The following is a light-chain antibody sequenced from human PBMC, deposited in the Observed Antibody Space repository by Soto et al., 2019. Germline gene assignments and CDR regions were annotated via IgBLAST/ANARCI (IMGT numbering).Light chain of an antibody. V-gene: IGKV3-11*01. Sequence: EIVLTQSPATLSLSPGERATLSCRASRSVRSYLAWYQQKPGQAPRLLIYDASNRAAGIPARFSGSGSETDGTRTIGSLGPEDFAVYYCQQRYAWPPITFGQGTRLEIK. J-gene: IGKJ5*01. CDR3: QQRYAWPPIT. CDR2: DAS. CDR1: RSVRSY.